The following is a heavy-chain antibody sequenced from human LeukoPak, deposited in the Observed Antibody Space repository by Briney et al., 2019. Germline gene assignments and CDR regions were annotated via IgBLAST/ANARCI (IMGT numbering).Heavy chain of an antibody. D-gene: IGHD3-9*01. CDR2: ISPNSGRT. CDR3: ARDSSDVLTGYYHF. J-gene: IGHJ4*02. Sequence: GASVTVSCMTSGYTFNDYYLHWVRQAPGHGLEWMGWISPNSGRTNYPPKFQGRVTLTTDTSISTAYMELSSLISGDTALYYCARDSSDVLTGYYHFWGQGTLVTVSS. CDR1: GYTFNDYY. V-gene: IGHV1-2*02.